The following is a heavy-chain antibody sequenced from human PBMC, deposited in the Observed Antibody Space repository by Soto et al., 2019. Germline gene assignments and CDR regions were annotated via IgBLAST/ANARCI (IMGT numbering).Heavy chain of an antibody. CDR2: ISGSGGST. CDR3: AKAPTMVPQYYFDS. Sequence: GGSLRLSCAASGFTFSSYAMSWVRQAPGKGLEWVSAISGSGGSTYYADSVKGRFTISRDNSKNTLYLQMNSLRAEDTAVYYXAKAPTMVPQYYFDSWGQGTLVTVSS. V-gene: IGHV3-23*01. J-gene: IGHJ4*02. D-gene: IGHD3-10*01. CDR1: GFTFSSYA.